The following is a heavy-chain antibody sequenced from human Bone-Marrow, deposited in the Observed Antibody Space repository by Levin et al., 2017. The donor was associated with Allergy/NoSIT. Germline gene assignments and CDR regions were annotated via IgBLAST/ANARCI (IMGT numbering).Heavy chain of an antibody. CDR2: ISSSSSYI. CDR3: ARSERAYCGGDCPLFDY. J-gene: IGHJ4*02. D-gene: IGHD2-21*02. Sequence: GESLKISCAASGFTFSSYSMNWVRQAPGKGLEWVSSISSSSSYIYYADSVKGRFTISRDNAKNSLYLQMNSLRAEDTAVYYCARSERAYCGGDCPLFDYWGQGTLVTVSS. V-gene: IGHV3-21*01. CDR1: GFTFSSYS.